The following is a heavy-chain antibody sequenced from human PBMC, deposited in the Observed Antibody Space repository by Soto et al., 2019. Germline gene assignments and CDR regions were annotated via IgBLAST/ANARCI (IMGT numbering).Heavy chain of an antibody. J-gene: IGHJ4*02. CDR3: RFHSSSWYPSDY. CDR1: GFTFSGSA. CDR2: IRSKANSYAT. D-gene: IGHD6-13*01. V-gene: IGHV3-73*02. Sequence: EVQLVESGGGLVQPGGSLKLSCAASGFTFSGSATHWVRQASGKGLEWVGRIRSKANSYATAYAASVKGRFTISRDDSKNTAYLQMNSLKTEDTAVYYCRFHSSSWYPSDYWGQGTLVTVSS.